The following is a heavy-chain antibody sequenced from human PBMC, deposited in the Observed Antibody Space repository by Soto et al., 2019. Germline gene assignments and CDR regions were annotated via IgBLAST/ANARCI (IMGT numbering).Heavy chain of an antibody. CDR1: GYIFTSYG. CDR3: ARGSYGAY. V-gene: IGHV1-18*01. J-gene: IGHJ4*02. D-gene: IGHD1-26*01. CDR2: ISAHNGNT. Sequence: QAHLVQSGPEVKKPGASVKVSCKGSGYIFTSYGIAWVRQAPGQGLEWMGWISAHNGNTEYAQKSQGRVTVTRATSTSTAYLELRSLRSDATALYYCARGSYGAYWGQGALVTVSS.